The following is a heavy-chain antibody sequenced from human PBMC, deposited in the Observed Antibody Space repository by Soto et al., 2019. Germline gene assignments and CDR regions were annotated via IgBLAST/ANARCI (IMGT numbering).Heavy chain of an antibody. J-gene: IGHJ4*02. CDR1: GFSFDDYA. V-gene: IGHV3-9*01. D-gene: IGHD3-16*02. CDR3: AKDSFGGIIVLPGY. Sequence: EVQLVESGGGLVQPGRSLRLSCAASGFSFDDYAMHWVRQTPGKGLEWVSGISGNSGSIGYADSVKGRFTFSRDDAKHSLYLRMSSLRAEDTALYYCAKDSFGGIIVLPGYWGPGTLVTVSS. CDR2: ISGNSGSI.